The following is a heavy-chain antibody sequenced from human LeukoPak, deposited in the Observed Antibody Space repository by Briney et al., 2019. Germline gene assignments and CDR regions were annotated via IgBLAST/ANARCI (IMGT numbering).Heavy chain of an antibody. CDR2: IYYSGST. J-gene: IGHJ4*02. V-gene: IGHV4-39*01. D-gene: IGHD4-17*01. CDR1: GGSISSSSYY. Sequence: SETLSLTCTVSGGSISSSSYYWGWIRQPPGKGLEWIGTIYYSGSTYYNPSLKSRVTISVDTPKNQFSLKLNSLTAADTAVNYCARRGDYGDFYWGQGTLVTVSS. CDR3: ARRGDYGDFY.